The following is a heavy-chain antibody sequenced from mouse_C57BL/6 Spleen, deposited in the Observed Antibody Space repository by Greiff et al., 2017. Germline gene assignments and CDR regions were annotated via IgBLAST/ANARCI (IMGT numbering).Heavy chain of an antibody. Sequence: VQLQQPGAELVKPGASVKLSCKASGYTFTSYWMHWVKQRPGQGLEWIGMIHPNSGSTNYNEKFKSKATLTVDKSSSTAYMQLSSLTSEDSAVYYCARSPYDYDYAMDYWGQGTSVTVSS. CDR1: GYTFTSYW. CDR3: ARSPYDYDYAMDY. CDR2: IHPNSGST. V-gene: IGHV1-64*01. D-gene: IGHD2-4*01. J-gene: IGHJ4*01.